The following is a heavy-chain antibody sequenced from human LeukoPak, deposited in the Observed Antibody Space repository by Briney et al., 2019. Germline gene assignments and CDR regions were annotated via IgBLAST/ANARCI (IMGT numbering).Heavy chain of an antibody. J-gene: IGHJ6*04. CDR3: ARENVHYYQMDV. CDR2: IYYTGST. V-gene: IGHV4-59*01. CDR1: GGSISSYY. D-gene: IGHD3-22*01. Sequence: SETLSLTCTVSGGSISSYYWSWIRQPPGKGLEWIAYIYYTGSTNYNPSLKSRVTISVDTSKNQFSLKLSSVTAADTAMYYCARENVHYYQMDVWGKGTTVTVSS.